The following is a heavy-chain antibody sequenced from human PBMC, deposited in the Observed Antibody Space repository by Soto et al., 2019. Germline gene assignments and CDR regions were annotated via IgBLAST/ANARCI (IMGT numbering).Heavy chain of an antibody. V-gene: IGHV3-7*03. CDR3: ARAPGPRAASTRCLGWFDP. CDR2: INRDGSEE. D-gene: IGHD6-13*01. J-gene: IGHJ5*02. Sequence: GGSLRLSCLASGFTFSGYWMSWVRQAPGKGLEWVANINRDGSEEHYVDSVKGRFTISRDNAKNSVYLQMDSLRGDDSAVYYCARAPGPRAASTRCLGWFDPWGKDTLGNASS. CDR1: GFTFSGYW.